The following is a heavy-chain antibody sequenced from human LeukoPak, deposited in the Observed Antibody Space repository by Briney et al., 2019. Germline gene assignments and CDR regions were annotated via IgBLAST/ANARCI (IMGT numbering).Heavy chain of an antibody. J-gene: IGHJ4*02. D-gene: IGHD6-13*01. V-gene: IGHV3-21*01. CDR2: ISSSSSYI. CDR1: GFTLSSYS. CDR3: ARAEVAYSSSWYYFDY. Sequence: GGSLRLSCAASGFTLSSYSMNWVRQAPGKGLGWVSSISSSSSYIYYADSVKGRFTISRDNAKNSLYLQMNSLRAEDTAVYYCARAEVAYSSSWYYFDYWGQGTLVTVSS.